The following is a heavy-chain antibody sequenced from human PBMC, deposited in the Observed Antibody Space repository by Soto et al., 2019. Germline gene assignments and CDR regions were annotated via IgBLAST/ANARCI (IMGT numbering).Heavy chain of an antibody. CDR3: ARGGTRIDY. Sequence: QVQLVQSGAEVKKPGASVKVSCKASGYTFTNFGISWVRQAPGQGLEWMGWISAYNGKTNSAQKFQGRVTMTTDTTTSEAYMEVRSLRFDGTAVYYCARGGTRIDYWGEGTLVTVSS. D-gene: IGHD3-16*01. V-gene: IGHV1-18*01. CDR2: ISAYNGKT. J-gene: IGHJ4*02. CDR1: GYTFTNFG.